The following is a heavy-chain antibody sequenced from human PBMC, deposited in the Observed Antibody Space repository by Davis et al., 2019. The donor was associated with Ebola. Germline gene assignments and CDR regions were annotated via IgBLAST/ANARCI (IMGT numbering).Heavy chain of an antibody. V-gene: IGHV3-21*01. CDR1: GFTFSSYS. J-gene: IGHJ4*02. D-gene: IGHD3-3*01. CDR3: ARTRFLEPV. CDR2: ISSSSSYI. Sequence: GESLKISCAASGFTFSSYSMKWVRQAPGKGLEWVSSISSSSSYIYYADSVKGRFTISRDNAKNSLYLQMNSLRAEDTAVYYCARTRFLEPVWGQGTLVTVSS.